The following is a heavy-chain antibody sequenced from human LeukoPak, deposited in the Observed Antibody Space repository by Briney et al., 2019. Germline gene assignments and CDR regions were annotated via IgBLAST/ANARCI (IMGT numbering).Heavy chain of an antibody. CDR3: ARLYGSGSHFDY. V-gene: IGHV4-39*01. Sequence: TSETLSLTCTVSGGSISSSSYYWGWIRQPPGKGLEWIGSIYYSGSTYYNPSLKSRVTISVDTSKNQFSLKLSSVTAADTAVYYCARLYGSGSHFDYWGQGTLVTVSS. D-gene: IGHD3-10*01. CDR2: IYYSGST. J-gene: IGHJ4*02. CDR1: GGSISSSSYY.